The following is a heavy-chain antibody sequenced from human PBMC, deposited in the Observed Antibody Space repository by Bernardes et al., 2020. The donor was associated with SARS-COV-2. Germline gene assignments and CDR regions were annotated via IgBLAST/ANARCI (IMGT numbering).Heavy chain of an antibody. CDR1: GFTFDDYA. CDR3: AKDPNGNYFDY. Sequence: GGSLRLSCAASGFTFDDYAMHWVRQAPGKGLEWVSGITWNSASIGYADSVKGRFTISRDNAKNSLFLQMNSLRAEDTALYYCAKDPNGNYFDYWGQGTLVTVSS. D-gene: IGHD4-17*01. CDR2: ITWNSASI. V-gene: IGHV3-9*01. J-gene: IGHJ4*02.